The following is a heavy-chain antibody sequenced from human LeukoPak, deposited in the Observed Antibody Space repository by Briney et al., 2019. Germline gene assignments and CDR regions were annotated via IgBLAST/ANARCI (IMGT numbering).Heavy chain of an antibody. J-gene: IGHJ4*02. CDR1: GGSFSGYY. V-gene: IGHV4-34*01. Sequence: SETLSLTCAVYGGSFSGYYWSWIRQPPGKGLEWIGEINHSGSTNYNPSLKSRVTISVDTSKNQFSLKLSSVTAADTAVYYCAVYGSGSYSDYWGQGTLVTVSS. CDR2: INHSGST. CDR3: AVYGSGSYSDY. D-gene: IGHD3-10*01.